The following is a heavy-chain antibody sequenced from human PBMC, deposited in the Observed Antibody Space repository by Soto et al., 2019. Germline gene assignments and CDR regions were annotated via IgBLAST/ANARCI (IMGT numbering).Heavy chain of an antibody. D-gene: IGHD1-26*01. Sequence: PWESLKIACKASGYISNTDWISRVRQKPGKGLEWMGRIDPLDSHTKYSPSFEGRVNISADRSIATAYLHWTSLETSDTAIYYCSRHRVGMVAEDSWCQGTRATVSS. CDR3: SRHRVGMVAEDS. J-gene: IGHJ4*02. V-gene: IGHV5-10-1*01. CDR2: IDPLDSHT. CDR1: GYISNTDW.